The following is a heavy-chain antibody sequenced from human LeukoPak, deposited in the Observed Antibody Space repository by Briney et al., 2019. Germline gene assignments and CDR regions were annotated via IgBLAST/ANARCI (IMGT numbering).Heavy chain of an antibody. CDR2: INTNTGNP. Sequence: GASVKVSCKASGYTFTSYAMNWVRQAPGQGLEWMGWINTNTGNPTYAQGFTGRFVFSLDTSVSTAYLQISSLKAEDTAVYYCARDLYPVYYYDSSGFPSGYWGQGSLVTVSS. CDR1: GYTFTSYA. D-gene: IGHD3-22*01. V-gene: IGHV7-4-1*02. J-gene: IGHJ4*02. CDR3: ARDLYPVYYYDSSGFPSGY.